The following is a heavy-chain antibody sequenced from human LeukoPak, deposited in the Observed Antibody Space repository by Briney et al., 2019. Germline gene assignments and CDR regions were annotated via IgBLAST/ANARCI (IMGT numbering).Heavy chain of an antibody. D-gene: IGHD2-15*01. V-gene: IGHV5-51*01. CDR1: GYSFTTNW. CDR2: IFPSDSDT. J-gene: IGHJ4*02. CDR3: ARLPTLDY. Sequence: GESLKISCKGSGYSFTTNWIAWVRQMPGRGLEWMGSIFPSDSDTRYSPSFQGQVTISADKSISTAYLQWSSLKASDTAMYYCARLPTLDYWGQGTLVTVSS.